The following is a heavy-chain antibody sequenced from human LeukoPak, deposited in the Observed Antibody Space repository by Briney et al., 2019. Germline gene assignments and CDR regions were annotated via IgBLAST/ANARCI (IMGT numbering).Heavy chain of an antibody. CDR2: IAAYQGKI. V-gene: IGHV1-18*01. CDR1: GYTFTSYD. CDR3: ARDPHLAAAGKGPYYYGMDV. J-gene: IGHJ6*02. Sequence: ASVKVSCKASGYTFTSYDINWVRQAPGQGLEWVGWIAAYQGKIAYAQKFQGRVTMTTDTSTSTAYMELRSLRSDDTAVSYCARDPHLAAAGKGPYYYGMDVWGQGTTVTVSS. D-gene: IGHD6-13*01.